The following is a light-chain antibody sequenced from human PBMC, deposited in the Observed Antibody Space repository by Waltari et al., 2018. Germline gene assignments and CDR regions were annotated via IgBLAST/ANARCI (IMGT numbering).Light chain of an antibody. J-gene: IGKJ2*01. Sequence: EIVLTQSPATLSLSPGERATVSCMASQSIDSSLDWYQHKPGQPPMLLIYDAPIRATGIPARFSGSGSGTDFTLTITRLEPEDFAVYYCQQRSTWPPSVTFGQGTKLEI. CDR2: DAP. V-gene: IGKV3-11*01. CDR1: QSIDSS. CDR3: QQRSTWPPSVT.